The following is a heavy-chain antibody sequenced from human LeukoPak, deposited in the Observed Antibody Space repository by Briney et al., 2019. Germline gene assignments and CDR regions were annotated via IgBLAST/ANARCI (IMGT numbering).Heavy chain of an antibody. V-gene: IGHV1-8*03. Sequence: ASVKVSCKASGYTFTSYDINWVRQATGQGLEWMGWMNPNSGSTGYAQKFQGRVTITRNTSISTAYMELSGLRSEETAMYYCASGRSTGYPYYFEYWGQGTLVTVSS. D-gene: IGHD5-12*01. CDR2: MNPNSGST. CDR1: GYTFTSYD. J-gene: IGHJ4*02. CDR3: ASGRSTGYPYYFEY.